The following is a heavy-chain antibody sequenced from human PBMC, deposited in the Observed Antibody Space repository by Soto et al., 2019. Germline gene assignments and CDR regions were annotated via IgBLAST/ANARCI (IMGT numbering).Heavy chain of an antibody. V-gene: IGHV1-69*01. Sequence: QVQLVQSGAEVKKPGSSMKVSCKASGGTFSSYAISWVRQAPGQGLEWMGGIIPIFGTANYAQKFQGRVTITADESTSTAYMELSSLRSEDTAVYYCAAQLLRGVHAYYFDYWGQGTLVTVSS. J-gene: IGHJ4*02. CDR3: AAQLLRGVHAYYFDY. CDR1: GGTFSSYA. D-gene: IGHD3-10*01. CDR2: IIPIFGTA.